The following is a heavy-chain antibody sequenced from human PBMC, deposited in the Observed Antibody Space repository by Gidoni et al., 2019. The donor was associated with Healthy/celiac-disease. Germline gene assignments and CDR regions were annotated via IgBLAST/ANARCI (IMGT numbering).Heavy chain of an antibody. CDR3: ARDLMTTVTTDAFDI. CDR1: GFSFSDYD. V-gene: IGHV3-11*01. CDR2: ISSSGSTI. J-gene: IGHJ3*02. D-gene: IGHD4-17*01. Sequence: QVQLVESGGGLVKPGGSLRLPCAASGFSFSDYDMSWIRQAPGKGLEGVSYISSSGSTIYDADSVKGRFTISRDNAKNSLYLQMNSLRAEDTAVYYCARDLMTTVTTDAFDIWGQGTMVTVSS.